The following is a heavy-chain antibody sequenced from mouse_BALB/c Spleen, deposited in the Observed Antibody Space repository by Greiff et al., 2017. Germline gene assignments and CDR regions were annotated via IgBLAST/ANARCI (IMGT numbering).Heavy chain of an antibody. Sequence: EVKLQESGGDLVKPGGSLKLSCAASGFTFSSYGMSWVRQTPDKRLEWVATISSGGSYTYYPDSVKGRFTISRDNAKNTLYLQMSSLKSEDTAMYYCARDYGHFDYWGQGTTLTVSS. CDR1: GFTFSSYG. CDR2: ISSGGSYT. J-gene: IGHJ2*01. D-gene: IGHD1-1*02. V-gene: IGHV5-6*01. CDR3: ARDYGHFDY.